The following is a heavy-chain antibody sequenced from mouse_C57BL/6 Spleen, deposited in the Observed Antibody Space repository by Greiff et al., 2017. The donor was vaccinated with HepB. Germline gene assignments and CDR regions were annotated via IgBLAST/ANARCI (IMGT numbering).Heavy chain of an antibody. D-gene: IGHD2-4*01. J-gene: IGHJ4*01. CDR3: TRLYDYDVVDY. V-gene: IGHV5-9-1*02. Sequence: EVKLVESGEGLVKPGGSLKLSCAASGFTFSSYAMSWVRQTPEKRLEWVAYISSGGDYIYYADTVKGRFTISRDNARNTLYLQMSSLKSEDTAMYYCTRLYDYDVVDYWGQGPSVTVSS. CDR2: ISSGGDYI. CDR1: GFTFSSYA.